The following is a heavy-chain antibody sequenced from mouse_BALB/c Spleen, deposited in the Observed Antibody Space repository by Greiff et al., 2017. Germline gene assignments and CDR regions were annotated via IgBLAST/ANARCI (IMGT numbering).Heavy chain of an antibody. D-gene: IGHD2-3*01. CDR2: ISYSGST. Sequence: EVKLVESGPGLVKPSQSLSLTCTVTGYSITSDYAWNWIRQFPGNKLEWMGYISYSGSTSYNPSLKSRISITRDTSKNQFFLQLNSVTTEDTATYYCARNRNYYAMDYWGQGTSVTVSS. V-gene: IGHV3-2*02. J-gene: IGHJ4*01. CDR3: ARNRNYYAMDY. CDR1: GYSITSDYA.